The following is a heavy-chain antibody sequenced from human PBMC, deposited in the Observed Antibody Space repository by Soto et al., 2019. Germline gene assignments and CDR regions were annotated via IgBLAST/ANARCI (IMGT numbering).Heavy chain of an antibody. CDR3: ARADSAYYDILTGPYYFDY. J-gene: IGHJ4*02. CDR2: IYYSGST. D-gene: IGHD3-9*01. CDR1: GGSISSGGYY. V-gene: IGHV4-31*03. Sequence: PSETLSLTCTVSGGSISSGGYYWSWIRQHPGKGLEWIGYIYYSGSTYYNPSLKSRVTISVDTSKNQFSLKLSSVTAADTAVYYCARADSAYYDILTGPYYFDYWGQGTLVTVSS.